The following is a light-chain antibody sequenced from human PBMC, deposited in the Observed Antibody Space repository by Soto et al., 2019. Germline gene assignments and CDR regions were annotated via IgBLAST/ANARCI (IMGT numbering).Light chain of an antibody. CDR3: GSWDSSLSAYV. V-gene: IGLV1-51*01. CDR1: SSNIGGNS. CDR2: DDD. J-gene: IGLJ1*01. Sequence: QSMRTQPPSVSAAPGQKVTISCSGSSSNIGGNSVSWYQQLPGTAPKLLIYDDDKRPSGIPDRFSGSKSGTSATLGITGFQTGDEADYYCGSWDSSLSAYVFATGTKVTVL.